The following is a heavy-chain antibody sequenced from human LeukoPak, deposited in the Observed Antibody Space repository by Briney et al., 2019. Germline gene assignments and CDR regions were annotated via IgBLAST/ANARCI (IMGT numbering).Heavy chain of an antibody. CDR2: IFYSGST. D-gene: IGHD3-22*01. Sequence: SETLSLTCTVSGGSISSSSDYWGWIRQPPGKGLEWIGSIFYSGSTYYNPSLKSRVTISVDTPKNQFSLQLSSVTAADTAVYYCARQPLHYDSSGYRFGGLFDYWGQGTLVTVSS. J-gene: IGHJ4*02. CDR3: ARQPLHYDSSGYRFGGLFDY. V-gene: IGHV4-39*01. CDR1: GGSISSSSDY.